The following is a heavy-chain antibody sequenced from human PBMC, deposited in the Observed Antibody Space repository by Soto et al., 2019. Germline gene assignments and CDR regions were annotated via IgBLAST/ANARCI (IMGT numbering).Heavy chain of an antibody. CDR1: GFTFSSYA. V-gene: IGHV3-23*01. D-gene: IGHD5-18*01. J-gene: IGHJ4*02. Sequence: PXGSLRLSCAASGFTFSSYAMSWIRQAPGKGLEWVSAISGSGGSTYYADSVRGRFTISRDNSKNTLYLQMNSLRAEDTAVYYCAKGPDTAMVPYYFDYSGQGTLVTVSS. CDR3: AKGPDTAMVPYYFDY. CDR2: ISGSGGST.